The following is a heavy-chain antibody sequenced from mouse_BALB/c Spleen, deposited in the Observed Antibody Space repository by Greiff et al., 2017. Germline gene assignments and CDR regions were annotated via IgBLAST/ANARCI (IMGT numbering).Heavy chain of an antibody. D-gene: IGHD2-1*01. CDR2: ISYSGST. CDR1: GDSITSRY. CDR3: ARKGKLPFAY. J-gene: IGHJ3*01. Sequence: EVQLQESGPSLVKPSQTLSLTCSVTGDSITSRYWNWIRKFPGNKLEYMGYISYSGSTYYNPSLKSRISITRDTSKNQYYLQLNSVTTEDTATYYCARKGKLPFAYWGQGTLVTVSA. V-gene: IGHV3-8*02.